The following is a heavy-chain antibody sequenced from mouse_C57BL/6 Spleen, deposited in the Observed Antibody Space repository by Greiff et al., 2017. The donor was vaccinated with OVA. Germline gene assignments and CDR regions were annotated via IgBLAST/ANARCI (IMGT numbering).Heavy chain of an antibody. Sequence: EVKLVESGGGLVKPGGSPKLSCAASGFTFSSYAMSWVRQTPEKRLEWVATISDGGSYTYYPDNVKGRFTISRDNAKNNLYLQMSHLKSEDTAMYYCARDSGLGRWFAYWGQGTLVTVSA. J-gene: IGHJ3*01. CDR2: ISDGGSYT. V-gene: IGHV5-4*01. D-gene: IGHD4-1*01. CDR3: ARDSGLGRWFAY. CDR1: GFTFSSYA.